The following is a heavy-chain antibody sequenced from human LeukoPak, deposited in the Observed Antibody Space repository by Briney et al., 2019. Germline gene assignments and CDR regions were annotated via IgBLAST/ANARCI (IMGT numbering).Heavy chain of an antibody. Sequence: SGGSLRLSCAASGFTFSSYWMSWVRQAPGKGLEWIGEINHSGSTNYNPSLKSRVTISVDTSKSQFSLKLSSVTAADTAVYYCARGGPIVGAIRFDYRGQGTLVTVSS. V-gene: IGHV4-34*01. CDR3: ARGGPIVGAIRFDY. D-gene: IGHD1-26*01. CDR1: GFTFSSYW. J-gene: IGHJ4*02. CDR2: INHSGST.